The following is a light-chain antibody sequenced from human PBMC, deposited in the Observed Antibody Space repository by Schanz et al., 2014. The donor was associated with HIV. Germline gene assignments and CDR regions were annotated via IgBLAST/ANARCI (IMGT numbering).Light chain of an antibody. J-gene: IGKJ4*01. CDR2: DTS. CDR1: QTIGSSY. Sequence: EIVLTQSPGTLSLSPGERATLSCRASQTIGSSYLAWYQQRPGQAPRLLIYDTSNRATGIPARFSGSGSGTDFTLTISRLEPEDFAVYYCQQYGSSPPLTFGGGTKVEIK. V-gene: IGKV3-20*01. CDR3: QQYGSSPPLT.